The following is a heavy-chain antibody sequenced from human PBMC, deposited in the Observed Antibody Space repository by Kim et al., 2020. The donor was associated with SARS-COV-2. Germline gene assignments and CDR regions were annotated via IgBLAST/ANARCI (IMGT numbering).Heavy chain of an antibody. CDR2: IYYSGST. CDR1: GGSVSSGSYY. Sequence: SETLSLTCTVSGGSVSSGSYYWSWIRQPPGKGLEWIGHIYYSGSTNYNPSLKSRVTISVDTSKNQFSLKLSSMTAADTAVYYCARGAGYYGSGSYYKEYFGLWGRGTLVPVSP. J-gene: IGHJ2*01. D-gene: IGHD3-10*01. CDR3: ARGAGYYGSGSYYKEYFGL. V-gene: IGHV4-61*01.